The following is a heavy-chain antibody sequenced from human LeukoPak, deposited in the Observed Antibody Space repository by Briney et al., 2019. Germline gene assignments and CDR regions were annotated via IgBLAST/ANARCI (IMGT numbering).Heavy chain of an antibody. CDR2: TSYDGSEK. V-gene: IGHV3-30*18. J-gene: IGHJ4*02. D-gene: IGHD3-10*01. Sequence: GGSLRLSCAASGFTFSSYGMHWVRQAPGKGLEWVAVTSYDGSEKYYADSVKGRFTISRDNSKNTLYLQMNSLRAEDTAVYYCVKDVLMVQGFYPGHWGQGTLVTVSS. CDR1: GFTFSSYG. CDR3: VKDVLMVQGFYPGH.